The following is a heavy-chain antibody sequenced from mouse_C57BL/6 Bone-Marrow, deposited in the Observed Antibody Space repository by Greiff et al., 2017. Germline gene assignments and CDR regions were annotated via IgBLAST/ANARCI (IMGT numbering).Heavy chain of an antibody. CDR3: ARLGPRAWFAY. CDR1: GYTFTSYG. CDR2: IYPRSGNT. Sequence: QVQLKQSGAELARPGASVKLSCKASGYTFTSYGISWVKQRTGQGLEWIGEIYPRSGNTYYNEKFKGKATLTADKSSSTAYMELRSLTSADSAVYVCARLGPRAWFAYWGQGTLVTVSA. V-gene: IGHV1-81*01. J-gene: IGHJ3*01.